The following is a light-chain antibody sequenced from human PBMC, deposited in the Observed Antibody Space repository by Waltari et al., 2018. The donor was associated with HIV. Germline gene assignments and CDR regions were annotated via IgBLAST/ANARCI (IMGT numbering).Light chain of an antibody. V-gene: IGKV1-39*01. J-gene: IGKJ2*01. CDR1: QNISSN. Sequence: DIRMTQSPSSRSASVGDRVIISCRSSQNISSNLNWYQKTAGKAPKLLIYGASNLQSGVPTRFSASGSGTAFTLDINGLQPEDFATYFCQQSYNAPYTFGQGTK. CDR3: QQSYNAPYT. CDR2: GAS.